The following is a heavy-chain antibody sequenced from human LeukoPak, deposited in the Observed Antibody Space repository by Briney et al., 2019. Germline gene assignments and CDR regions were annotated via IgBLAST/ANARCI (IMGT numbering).Heavy chain of an antibody. CDR3: AKGGSNGWYADH. D-gene: IGHD6-19*01. V-gene: IGHV3-9*03. CDR2: ISWSTATT. J-gene: IGHJ5*02. CDR1: GFKFDDYS. Sequence: PGMSLRLSCVGSGFKFDDYSMHWVRQVPGKGLEWVSGISWSTATTAYAGSVKGRFTISRDNAKNSLYLQMNSLRPEDMALYYCAKGGSNGWYADHWGQGTLVTVSS.